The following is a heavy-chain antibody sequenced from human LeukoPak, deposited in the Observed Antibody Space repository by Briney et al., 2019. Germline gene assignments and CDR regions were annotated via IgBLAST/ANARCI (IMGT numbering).Heavy chain of an antibody. D-gene: IGHD6-13*01. V-gene: IGHV3-30*18. Sequence: GGSLRLSCAASGFTFSAYGMAWVRQAPGKGLDWVAFISDHEINKYYADSVKGRFAISRDNSKNTLYLQMNSLRAEDTAVYYCAKRHPTSWYVVDYWGQGTLVTVSS. CDR1: GFTFSAYG. CDR3: AKRHPTSWYVVDY. J-gene: IGHJ4*02. CDR2: ISDHEINK.